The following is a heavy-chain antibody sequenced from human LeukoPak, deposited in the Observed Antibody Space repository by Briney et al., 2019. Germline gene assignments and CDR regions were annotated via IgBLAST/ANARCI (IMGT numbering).Heavy chain of an antibody. CDR3: ATDRGWRTSGYYLYYFEY. Sequence: PGGSLRLSCAASGFTFSSYDMNWVRQAPGKGPEWVSSISGSRNYIYYADSIKGRFTISRDNTMNSLYLQMSSLRAEDTAVYYCATDRGWRTSGYYLYYFEYWGQGTLVTFSS. J-gene: IGHJ4*02. D-gene: IGHD3-3*01. CDR2: ISGSRNYI. CDR1: GFTFSSYD. V-gene: IGHV3-21*01.